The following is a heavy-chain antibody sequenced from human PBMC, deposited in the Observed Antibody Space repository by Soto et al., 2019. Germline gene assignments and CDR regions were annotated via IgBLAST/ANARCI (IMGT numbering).Heavy chain of an antibody. CDR2: IIPILGIA. D-gene: IGHD6-19*01. Sequence: QVQLVQSGAEVKKPGSSVKVSCKASGGTFSSYTISWVRQAPGQGLEWMGRIIPILGIANYAQKFQGRVKINADKYTSTAYMEQRRLRSEHTAVYYCARGPNPGEISAAGTALLYPWGQGTLGTVSS. CDR3: ARGPNPGEISAAGTALLYP. V-gene: IGHV1-69*02. CDR1: GGTFSSYT. J-gene: IGHJ5*02.